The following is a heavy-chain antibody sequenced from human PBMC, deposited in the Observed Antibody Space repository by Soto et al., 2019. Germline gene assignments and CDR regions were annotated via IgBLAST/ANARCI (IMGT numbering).Heavy chain of an antibody. CDR2: ISYDGSNK. CDR3: AKGADTAMDY. CDR1: GFTFSSYG. D-gene: IGHD5-18*01. V-gene: IGHV3-30*18. Sequence: QVQLVESGGGVVQPGRSLRLSCAASGFTFSSYGMHWVRQAPGKGLEWVAVISYDGSNKYYADSVKGRFTISRDNSKNTLDLQMNSLRAEDTAVYYCAKGADTAMDYWGQGTLVTVSS. J-gene: IGHJ4*02.